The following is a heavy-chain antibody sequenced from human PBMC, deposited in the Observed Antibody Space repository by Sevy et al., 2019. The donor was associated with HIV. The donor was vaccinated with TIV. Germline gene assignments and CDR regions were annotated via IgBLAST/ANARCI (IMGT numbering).Heavy chain of an antibody. CDR1: GGTFSSYP. CDR2: IIPIFGTT. V-gene: IGHV1-69*13. Sequence: ASVKVSCKASGGTFSSYPISWVRQAPGQGLEWMGRIIPIFGTTNYAQKFQARVTITADEATSTSYLELSSLRSEATAVYYCARDHGVASNYYYNMDVWGKGTTVTVSS. D-gene: IGHD2-15*01. CDR3: ARDHGVASNYYYNMDV. J-gene: IGHJ6*03.